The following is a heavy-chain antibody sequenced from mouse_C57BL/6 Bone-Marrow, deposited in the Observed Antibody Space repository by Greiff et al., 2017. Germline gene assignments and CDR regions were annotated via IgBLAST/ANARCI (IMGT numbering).Heavy chain of an antibody. Sequence: VQLQQSGAELVRPGTSVKVSCKASGYAFTNYLIEWVKQRPGQGLEWIGVINPGSGGTNYNEKFKGKATLTADKSSSTAYMHLSSLTSEDSAVYFCARGLNYYGSSPWYFDVWGTGTTVTVSS. V-gene: IGHV1-54*01. J-gene: IGHJ1*03. D-gene: IGHD1-1*01. CDR2: INPGSGGT. CDR1: GYAFTNYL. CDR3: ARGLNYYGSSPWYFDV.